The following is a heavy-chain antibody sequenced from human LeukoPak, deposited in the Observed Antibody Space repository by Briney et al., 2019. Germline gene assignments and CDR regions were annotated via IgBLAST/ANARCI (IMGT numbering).Heavy chain of an antibody. V-gene: IGHV3-30*03. J-gene: IGHJ4*02. CDR2: ISYHGRDQ. Sequence: GGSLRLSCAASGFTFSRYWMTWVRQAPGKGLEWVAVISYHGRDQYYADSVKGRFTISRDNSKNTLYLQMNSLRAEDTAVYYCATIRNCGGDCYYFDYWGQGTLVTVSS. D-gene: IGHD2-21*02. CDR3: ATIRNCGGDCYYFDY. CDR1: GFTFSRYW.